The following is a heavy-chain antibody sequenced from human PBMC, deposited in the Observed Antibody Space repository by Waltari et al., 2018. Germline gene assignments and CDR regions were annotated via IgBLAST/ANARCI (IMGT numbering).Heavy chain of an antibody. D-gene: IGHD1-7*01. J-gene: IGHJ3*01. CDR2: IYYSGST. V-gene: IGHV4-59*01. CDR1: GGSISSNY. CDR3: ASLGRYTWNYYAFDV. Sequence: QVQLQESGPGLVKPSETLSLNCTVSGGSISSNYWSWIRQPPGKGPEWIGYIYYSGSTNYNPSLKSRVTLSINTSKNQFSLKLTSVTAADTAVYYCASLGRYTWNYYAFDVWGQGTKVTVSS.